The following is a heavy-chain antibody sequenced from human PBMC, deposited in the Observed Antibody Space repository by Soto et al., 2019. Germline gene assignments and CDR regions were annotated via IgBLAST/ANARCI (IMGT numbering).Heavy chain of an antibody. CDR1: GGSISNYY. CDR2: IYSSGTT. Sequence: QVLLQESGPGLVKPSETLSLTCTVSGGSISNYYWTWIRQPAGKGLEWIGRIYSSGTTNYNPSLKSRVTMLIDTSKSQFSLRLSSVTAADTALYYCARQRTYSSSWFDYWGRGTLVTVSS. J-gene: IGHJ5*01. D-gene: IGHD6-19*01. CDR3: ARQRTYSSSWFDY. V-gene: IGHV4-4*07.